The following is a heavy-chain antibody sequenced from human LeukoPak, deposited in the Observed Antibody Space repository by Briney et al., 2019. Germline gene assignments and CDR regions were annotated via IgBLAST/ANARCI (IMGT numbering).Heavy chain of an antibody. V-gene: IGHV3-7*03. CDR3: AKGRHYDILTGYCDY. J-gene: IGHJ4*02. Sequence: GGSLRLSCAASGFTFSSYWMSWVRQAPGKGLEWVANIKQDGSEKYYVDSVKGRFTISRDNAKNSLYLQMNSLRAEDTALYYCAKGRHYDILTGYCDYWGQGTLVTVSS. CDR2: IKQDGSEK. D-gene: IGHD3-9*01. CDR1: GFTFSSYW.